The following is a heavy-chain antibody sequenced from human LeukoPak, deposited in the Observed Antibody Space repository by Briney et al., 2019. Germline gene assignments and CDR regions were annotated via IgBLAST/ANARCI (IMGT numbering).Heavy chain of an antibody. D-gene: IGHD2-8*01. CDR1: GFTFSDYF. V-gene: IGHV3-11*05. CDR3: ARVYYSTSAYHDAFDI. J-gene: IGHJ3*02. CDR2: ISSSSSYT. Sequence: PGGSLRLSCAASGFTFSDYFMSWIRQAPGKGLEWVSCISSSSSYTNYADSVRGRFTISRDNAKNSLYLQMNSLRAEDTVVYYCARVYYSTSAYHDAFDIWGRGTVVTVSS.